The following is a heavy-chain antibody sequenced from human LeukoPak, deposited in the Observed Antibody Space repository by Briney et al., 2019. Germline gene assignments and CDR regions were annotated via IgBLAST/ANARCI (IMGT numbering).Heavy chain of an antibody. D-gene: IGHD3-3*01. J-gene: IGHJ6*03. CDR2: IYPGDSDT. CDR1: GYSFTSYW. V-gene: IGHV5-51*01. Sequence: GESLKISCKGSGYSFTSYWIGWVRQMPGKGLEWMGIIYPGDSDTRYSPSFQGQVTISADKSISTAYLQWSSLKASDTAMYYRARHSPTIFGSHYYYMDVWGKGTTVTVSS. CDR3: ARHSPTIFGSHYYYMDV.